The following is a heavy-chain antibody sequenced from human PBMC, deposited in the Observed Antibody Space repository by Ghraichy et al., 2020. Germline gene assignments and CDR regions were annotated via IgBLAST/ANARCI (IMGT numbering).Heavy chain of an antibody. J-gene: IGHJ6*02. Sequence: GGSLRLYCAASGFTFSDHYMDWVRQAPGKGLEWVGRTRNKANSYTTEYAASVKGRFTISRDDSKNSLYLQMNSLKTEDTAVYYCARGGTTAYYYYYYGMDVWGQGTTVTVSS. D-gene: IGHD1-7*01. CDR3: ARGGTTAYYYYYYGMDV. CDR2: TRNKANSYTT. CDR1: GFTFSDHY. V-gene: IGHV3-72*01.